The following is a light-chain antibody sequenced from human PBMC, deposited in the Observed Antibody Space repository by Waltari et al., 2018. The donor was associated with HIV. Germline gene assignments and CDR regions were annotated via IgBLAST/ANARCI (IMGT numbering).Light chain of an antibody. CDR2: EVS. Sequence: ALTQPASVAGSPGQSITISCTGPDSDIGGSNYVSWFQQPAGKAPKLIIYEVSRRPSGISDRFSGSRSGDTASLTISALQTEDEADYHCAAFTGTSTLFGGGTKLTVL. J-gene: IGLJ2*01. CDR3: AAFTGTSTL. V-gene: IGLV2-14*03. CDR1: DSDIGGSNY.